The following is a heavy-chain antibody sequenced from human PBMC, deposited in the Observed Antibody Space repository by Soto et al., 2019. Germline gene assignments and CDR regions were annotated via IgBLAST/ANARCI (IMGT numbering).Heavy chain of an antibody. CDR2: NKGDGST. J-gene: IGHJ4*02. D-gene: IGHD5-12*01. CDR1: GGSLSHYY. CDR3: ARGQEGVVATH. Sequence: QVQLQQWRAVLLKPSETLSLNCAVNGGSLSHYYWSWIRQLPGKGLEWIGENKGDGSTNYSPSLKSRATISTDTSNNQFSLRLYAVTAADTGVYYCARGQEGVVATHWDQGTLVTVSS. V-gene: IGHV4-34*01.